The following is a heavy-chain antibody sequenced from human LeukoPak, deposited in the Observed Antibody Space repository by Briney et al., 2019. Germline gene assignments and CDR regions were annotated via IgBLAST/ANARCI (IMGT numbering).Heavy chain of an antibody. Sequence: SVTVSCKASGGTFSSYAISWVRQAPGQGLGWMGGIIPIFGTANYAQKFQGRVTITTDESTSTAYMELSSLRSEDTAVYYCATGGTARNWFDPWGQGTLVTVSS. CDR1: GGTFSSYA. V-gene: IGHV1-69*05. CDR2: IIPIFGTA. CDR3: ATGGTARNWFDP. J-gene: IGHJ5*02. D-gene: IGHD3-16*01.